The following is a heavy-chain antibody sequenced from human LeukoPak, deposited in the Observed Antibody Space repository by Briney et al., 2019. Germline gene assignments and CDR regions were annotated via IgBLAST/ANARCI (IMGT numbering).Heavy chain of an antibody. CDR1: GFTFDDYG. Sequence: PGGSLRLYCTASGFTFDDYGMSWVRQAPGKGLEWVSGINWNGGSTGYADSVKGRFTISRDNAKNSLYLQMNSLRAEDTALYYCATPYYYDSSGYYVYWGQGTLVTVSS. V-gene: IGHV3-20*04. CDR3: ATPYYYDSSGYYVY. CDR2: INWNGGST. D-gene: IGHD3-22*01. J-gene: IGHJ4*02.